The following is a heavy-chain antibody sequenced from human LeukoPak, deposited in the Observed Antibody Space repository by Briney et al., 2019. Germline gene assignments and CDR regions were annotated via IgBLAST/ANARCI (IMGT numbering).Heavy chain of an antibody. CDR2: ISDSGGST. Sequence: GGSLRLSCAASGFIFSSYTMTWVRQAPGKGLEWVSGISDSGGSTYYADSVKGRFTISRDNSKNTLYLQMNSLRAEDTAVYYCAKRHPSVTTFDHWGQGTLVTVSS. CDR1: GFIFSSYT. J-gene: IGHJ4*02. CDR3: AKRHPSVTTFDH. D-gene: IGHD4-17*01. V-gene: IGHV3-23*01.